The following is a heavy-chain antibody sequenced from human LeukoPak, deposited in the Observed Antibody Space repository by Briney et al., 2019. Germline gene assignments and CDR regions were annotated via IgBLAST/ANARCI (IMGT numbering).Heavy chain of an antibody. D-gene: IGHD2-15*01. Sequence: PSETLSLTRAVSGGSISSGGYSWSWIRQPPGKGLEWIGYIYHSGSTYYNPSLKSRVTISVDRSKNQFSLKLSSVTAADTAVYYCARAARWYYGMDVWGQGTTVTVSS. CDR2: IYHSGST. CDR1: GGSISSGGYS. CDR3: ARAARWYYGMDV. V-gene: IGHV4-30-2*01. J-gene: IGHJ6*02.